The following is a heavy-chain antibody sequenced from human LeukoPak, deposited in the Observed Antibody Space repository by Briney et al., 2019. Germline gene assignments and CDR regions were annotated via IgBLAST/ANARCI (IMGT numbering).Heavy chain of an antibody. V-gene: IGHV1-8*01. D-gene: IGHD6-25*01. CDR1: GYTFTSYD. Sequence: ASVKVSCKASGYTFTSYDINWVRQATGQGLEWMGWMNPNSGNTGYAQKFQGRVTMTRNTSISTAYMELSSLRSEDTAVYYCARGPVAAAPFDPWGQGTLVTVSS. J-gene: IGHJ5*02. CDR2: MNPNSGNT. CDR3: ARGPVAAAPFDP.